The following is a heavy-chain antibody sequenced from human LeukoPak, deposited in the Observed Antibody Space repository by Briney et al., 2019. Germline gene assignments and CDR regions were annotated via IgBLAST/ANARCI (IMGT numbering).Heavy chain of an antibody. D-gene: IGHD1-26*01. Sequence: SGTLSLTCGVSGGSISSTNWWSWVRQPPGQGLEWIGEISLAGQTNYNPSLNGRVTMSLDKSSNQLSLHLTSVTAADTATYFCSRESGPFCPFGYWGQGTLVIVSS. CDR3: SRESGPFCPFGY. CDR2: ISLAGQT. V-gene: IGHV4-4*02. CDR1: GGSISSTNW. J-gene: IGHJ4*02.